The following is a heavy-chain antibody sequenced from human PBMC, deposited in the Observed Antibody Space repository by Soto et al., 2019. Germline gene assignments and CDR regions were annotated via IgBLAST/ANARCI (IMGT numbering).Heavy chain of an antibody. CDR1: VGAIHGSS. CDR3: ARGRGDVYQLKTYYDILTGAFLDY. J-gene: IGHJ4*02. CDR2: INHSGST. D-gene: IGHD3-9*01. V-gene: IGHV4-34*01. Sequence: SVTRSEEWSGRVGAIHGSSRSGIGNATGKGLQWIAEINHSGSTKYNRSLKSRVTISVDTSKNQFSLKLSSGTAADTAVYYCARGRGDVYQLKTYYDILTGAFLDYWGQGTLVTV.